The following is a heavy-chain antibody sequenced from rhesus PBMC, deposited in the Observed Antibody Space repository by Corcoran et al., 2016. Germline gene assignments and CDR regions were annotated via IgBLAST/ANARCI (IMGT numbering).Heavy chain of an antibody. CDR3: ARLAVTTCFDY. CDR1: GGSISGGYYY. J-gene: IGHJ4*01. Sequence: QVKLQESGPGLVKPLETLSLTCAVSGGSISGGYYYWRWIRQPPGKGLEWIGGISSSSGNTYYNPALKSRVTISKDTSKNQFSLKLSAVTAADTAVYYCARLAVTTCFDYWGQGVLVTVSS. V-gene: IGHV4S12*01. CDR2: ISSSSGNT. D-gene: IGHD4-23*01.